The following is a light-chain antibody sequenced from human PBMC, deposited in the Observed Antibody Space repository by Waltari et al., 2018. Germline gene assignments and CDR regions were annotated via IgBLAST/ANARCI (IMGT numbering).Light chain of an antibody. CDR1: SNALFVNDY. CDR3: SSYTLTNPVV. CDR2: DVS. V-gene: IGLV2-14*03. J-gene: IGLJ2*01. Sequence: QSVVTQPAPVSGSPGQSISISCTGTSNALFVNDYFSWYQQHPGSAPQLVIYDVSVRPSGVSIRFSGSKSGNTASLTISGLQAEDEALYYCSSYTLTNPVVFGGGTKLTVL.